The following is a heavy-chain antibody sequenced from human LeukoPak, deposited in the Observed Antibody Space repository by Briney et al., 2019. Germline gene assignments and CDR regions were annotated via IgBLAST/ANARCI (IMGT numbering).Heavy chain of an antibody. J-gene: IGHJ5*02. CDR1: SYTFTDYA. CDR3: ARGLEWLTRRHTWFDP. CDR2: ISAYNGNT. D-gene: IGHD3-3*01. V-gene: IGHV1-18*01. Sequence: ASVKVSCKASSYTFTDYAFTWVRQAPGQGLEWMGWISAYNGNTNYAQKLQGRVTMTTDTSTSTAYMELRSLRSDDTAVYYCARGLEWLTRRHTWFDPWGQGTLVTVSS.